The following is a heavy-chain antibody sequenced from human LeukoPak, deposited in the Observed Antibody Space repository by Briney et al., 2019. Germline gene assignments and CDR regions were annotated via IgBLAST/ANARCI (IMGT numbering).Heavy chain of an antibody. CDR2: ISGSGGST. Sequence: GGSLRLSCAASGFAFSSYAMSWVRQAPGKGLEWVSGISGSGGSTYSADFVKGRFTISRDNSKSTLYLQVNSLRAEDTAVYYCAKDPRVHGSGSYYFDYWGQGALVTVSS. J-gene: IGHJ4*02. V-gene: IGHV3-23*01. CDR1: GFAFSSYA. D-gene: IGHD3-10*01. CDR3: AKDPRVHGSGSYYFDY.